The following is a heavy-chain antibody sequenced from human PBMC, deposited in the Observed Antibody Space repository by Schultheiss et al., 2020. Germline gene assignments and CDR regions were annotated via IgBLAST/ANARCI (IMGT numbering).Heavy chain of an antibody. D-gene: IGHD1-26*01. Sequence: SETLSLTCAVYGGSFSDYHWSWVRQPPGKGLEWIGEINHRGSTNYNPSLKSRVTISVDTSKNQFSLKVSSVTAADTAVYYCARDSGSYWRGGADYWGQGTLVTVSS. V-gene: IGHV4-34*01. CDR3: ARDSGSYWRGGADY. CDR1: GGSFSDYH. J-gene: IGHJ4*02. CDR2: INHRGST.